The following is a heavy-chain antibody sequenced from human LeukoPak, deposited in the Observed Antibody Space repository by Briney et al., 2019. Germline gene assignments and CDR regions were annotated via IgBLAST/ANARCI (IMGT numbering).Heavy chain of an antibody. CDR3: ARHKVVVGATTGAFDI. J-gene: IGHJ3*02. CDR2: INHSGST. D-gene: IGHD1-26*01. CDR1: GGSFSGYY. V-gene: IGHV4-34*01. Sequence: TSETLSLTCAVYGGSFSGYYWSWIHQPPGKGLEWIGEINHSGSTNYNPSLKSRVTISVDTSKNQFSLKLSSVTAADTAVYYCARHKVVVGATTGAFDIWGQGTMVTVSS.